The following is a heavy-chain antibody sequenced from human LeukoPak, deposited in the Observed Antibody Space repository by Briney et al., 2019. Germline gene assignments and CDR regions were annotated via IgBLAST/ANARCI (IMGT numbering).Heavy chain of an antibody. V-gene: IGHV3-48*01. J-gene: IGHJ3*02. CDR1: GFTLSSHN. CDR2: ISSSGSIT. Sequence: PGGSLRLSCVASGFTLSSHNINWVRQAPGKGLEWVSHISSSGSITYYGDSVKGRITISRDNAKNSVSLYMNSLRAEDSAVYYCARPGITAFDIWGQGTKVTVSS. CDR3: ARPGITAFDI. D-gene: IGHD3-10*01.